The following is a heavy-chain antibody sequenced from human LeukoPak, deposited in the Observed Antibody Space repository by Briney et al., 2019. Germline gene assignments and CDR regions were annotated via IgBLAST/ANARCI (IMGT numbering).Heavy chain of an antibody. CDR1: GFTFSSYA. V-gene: IGHV3-23*01. CDR2: ISGGGGNT. CDR3: AKEERAAAGRDFEY. J-gene: IGHJ4*02. D-gene: IGHD6-13*01. Sequence: GGSLRLSCAASGFTFSSYAMHWVRQAPGKGLEWVSSISGGGGNTYYADSVKGRFTISRDNSKNTVDLQMNSLRAEDTAVYYCAKEERAAAGRDFEYWGQGILVTVSS.